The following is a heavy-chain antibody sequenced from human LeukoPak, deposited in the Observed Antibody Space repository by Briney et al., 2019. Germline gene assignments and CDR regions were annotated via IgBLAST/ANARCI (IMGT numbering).Heavy chain of an antibody. CDR1: GYTFTTYY. D-gene: IGHD5-18*01. J-gene: IGHJ4*02. Sequence: ASVKVSCKASGYTFTTYYVHWVRQAPGQGLEWMGIINPSGGSTTYAQKFRGRLTMTRDMSTSTVYMELSSLRSEDTAVYYCARGTGEGYTYGRYYFDYWGQGTLVTVSS. CDR2: INPSGGST. CDR3: ARGTGEGYTYGRYYFDY. V-gene: IGHV1-46*01.